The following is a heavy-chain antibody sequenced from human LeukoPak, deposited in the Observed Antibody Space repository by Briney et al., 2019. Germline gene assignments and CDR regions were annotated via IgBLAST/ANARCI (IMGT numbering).Heavy chain of an antibody. CDR1: GFTFSSYA. J-gene: IGHJ4*02. D-gene: IGHD3-22*01. CDR3: ARGVHYYDSSGYPRY. Sequence: PGGSLRLSCAASGFTFSSYAMHWVRQAPGKGLEWVAVISYDGSNKYYADSVKGRFTISRDNSKNTLYLQMNSLRAEDTAVYYCARGVHYYDSSGYPRYWGQGTLVTVSS. V-gene: IGHV3-30-3*01. CDR2: ISYDGSNK.